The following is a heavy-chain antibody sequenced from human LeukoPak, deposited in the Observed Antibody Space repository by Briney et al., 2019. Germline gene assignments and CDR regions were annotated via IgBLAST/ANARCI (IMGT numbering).Heavy chain of an antibody. CDR2: IYHSGST. CDR3: ARGYYYDSSEDY. J-gene: IGHJ4*02. Sequence: KPSETLSLTCTVSGYSISSGYYWGWLRQPPGKGLEWIGSIYHSGSTYYNPSLKSRVTISVDTSKNQFSLKLSSVTAADTAVYYCARGYYYDSSEDYWGQGTLVTVSS. CDR1: GYSISSGYY. V-gene: IGHV4-38-2*02. D-gene: IGHD3-22*01.